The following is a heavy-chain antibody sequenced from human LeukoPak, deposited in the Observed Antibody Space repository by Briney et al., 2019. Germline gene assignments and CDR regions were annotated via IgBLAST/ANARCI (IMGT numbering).Heavy chain of an antibody. CDR1: GGSFSAYY. CDR3: ARKYYDFWSGYYHTPNYFDY. V-gene: IGHV4-34*01. CDR2: INHSGST. Sequence: SETLSLTCAVYGGSFSAYYWSWIRQPPGKGLEWIGEINHSGSTNYNPSLKSRVAISVDTSRNQFSLRLSSVTAADTAVYYCARKYYDFWSGYYHTPNYFDYWGQGTLVTVSS. D-gene: IGHD3-3*01. J-gene: IGHJ4*02.